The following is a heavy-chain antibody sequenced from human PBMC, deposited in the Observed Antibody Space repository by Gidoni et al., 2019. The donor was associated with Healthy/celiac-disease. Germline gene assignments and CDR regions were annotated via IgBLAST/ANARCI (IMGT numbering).Heavy chain of an antibody. J-gene: IGHJ4*02. CDR3: ARGVGATTGIDY. CDR1: GGSFSGYY. V-gene: IGHV4-34*01. Sequence: QVQLQQWGAGLLKPSETLSLTCAVYGGSFSGYYWSWIRQPPGKGLEWIGEINHSGSTNYNPSLKSRVTISVDTSKNQFSLKLSSVTAADTAVYYCARGVGATTGIDYWGQGTLVTVSS. CDR2: INHSGST. D-gene: IGHD1-26*01.